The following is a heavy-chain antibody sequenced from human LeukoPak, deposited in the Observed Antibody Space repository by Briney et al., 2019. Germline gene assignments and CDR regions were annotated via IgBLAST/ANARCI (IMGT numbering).Heavy chain of an antibody. D-gene: IGHD3-10*01. J-gene: IGHJ4*02. CDR2: INHSGST. V-gene: IGHV4-34*01. Sequence: SETLSLTCAVYGGSFSGYYWSWIRQPPGQGLEWIGEINHSGSTNYNPSLKSRVTISVDTSKNQYSLKLSSVTAADTAVYYCARGSFGSGSYAFYYWGQGTLVTVSS. CDR1: GGSFSGYY. CDR3: ARGSFGSGSYAFYY.